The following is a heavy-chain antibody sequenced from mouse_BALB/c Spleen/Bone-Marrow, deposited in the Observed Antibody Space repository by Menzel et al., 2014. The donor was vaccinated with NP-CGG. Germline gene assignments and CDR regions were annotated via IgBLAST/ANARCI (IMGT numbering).Heavy chain of an antibody. Sequence: EVKLMESGGGLVQPGGSLKLSCAASGFTFTSYTMSWVRQTPEKRLEWVAYISNGGGSTYYPDTVKGRFTISRDNAKNTLYLQMSSLKSEDTAIYYCTREDYVAYWGQGTLVTVSA. J-gene: IGHJ3*01. V-gene: IGHV5-12-2*01. D-gene: IGHD2-4*01. CDR3: TREDYVAY. CDR2: ISNGGGST. CDR1: GFTFTSYT.